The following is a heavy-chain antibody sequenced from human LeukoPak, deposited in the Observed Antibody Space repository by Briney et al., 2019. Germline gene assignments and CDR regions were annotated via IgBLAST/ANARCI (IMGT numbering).Heavy chain of an antibody. CDR2: INPSGGST. V-gene: IGHV1-46*01. J-gene: IGHJ4*02. D-gene: IGHD3-3*01. CDR3: ARTPDFWSGYFDY. Sequence: ASVKVSCKASGGTFSSYAISWVRQAPGQGLEWMGIINPSGGSTSYAQKFQGRVTMTRDTSTSTVYMELSSLRSEDTAVYYCARTPDFWSGYFDYWGQGTLVTVSS. CDR1: GGTFSSYA.